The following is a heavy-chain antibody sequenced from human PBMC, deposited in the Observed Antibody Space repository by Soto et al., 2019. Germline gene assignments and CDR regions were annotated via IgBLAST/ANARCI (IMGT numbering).Heavy chain of an antibody. D-gene: IGHD2-2*01. V-gene: IGHV1-69*01. CDR2: IIPKYGTT. Sequence: QVQLMQSGAEVTKPGSSVKVSCKASGGPFNTFGISWVRQAPGQGLEWMGGIIPKYGTTNYARRFQGRVTITADASTTTAYLELSSLRHDDTAIYYCARTRQRRPVFYVDYWGQGTTISVTS. CDR3: ARTRQRRPVFYVDY. CDR1: GGPFNTFG. J-gene: IGHJ4*02.